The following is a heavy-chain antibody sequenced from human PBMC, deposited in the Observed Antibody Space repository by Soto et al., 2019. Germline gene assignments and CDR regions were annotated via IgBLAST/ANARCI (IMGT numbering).Heavy chain of an antibody. D-gene: IGHD2-15*01. Sequence: SETLSLTCTVSGGSVSSGSYYWSWIRQPPGKGLEWIGYIYYNGNTNYNPSLKSRVTISVDTSKSQFSLKLSSVTAEDTAVYYCASALYCSGGSCSFDPWGQGTLVTVSS. V-gene: IGHV4-61*01. CDR3: ASALYCSGGSCSFDP. J-gene: IGHJ5*02. CDR2: IYYNGNT. CDR1: GGSVSSGSYY.